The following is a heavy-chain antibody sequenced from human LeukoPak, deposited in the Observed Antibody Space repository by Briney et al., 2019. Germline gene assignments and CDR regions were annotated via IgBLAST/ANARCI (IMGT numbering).Heavy chain of an antibody. V-gene: IGHV3-53*01. D-gene: IGHD3-9*01. CDR3: AGDPHFDWLLVPYTTFDY. Sequence: GGSLRLSCAASGFTVSSNYMSWVRQAPGKGLEWVSVIYSGGSTYYADSVKGRFTISRDNSKNTLYLQMNSLRAEDTAVYYCAGDPHFDWLLVPYTTFDYWGQGTLVTVSS. CDR1: GFTVSSNY. J-gene: IGHJ4*02. CDR2: IYSGGST.